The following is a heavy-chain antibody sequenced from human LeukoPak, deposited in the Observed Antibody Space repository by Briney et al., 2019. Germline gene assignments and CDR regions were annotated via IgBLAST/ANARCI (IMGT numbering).Heavy chain of an antibody. J-gene: IGHJ4*02. D-gene: IGHD1-20*01. CDR2: ISSSSSYI. Sequence: GGSLRLSCAASGFTFSSYAMSWVRQAPGKGLEWVSSISSSSSYIYYADSVKGRFTISRDNAKNSLYLQMNSLRAEDTAVYYCARDKGITGRADYWGQGTLVTVSS. CDR1: GFTFSSYA. V-gene: IGHV3-21*01. CDR3: ARDKGITGRADY.